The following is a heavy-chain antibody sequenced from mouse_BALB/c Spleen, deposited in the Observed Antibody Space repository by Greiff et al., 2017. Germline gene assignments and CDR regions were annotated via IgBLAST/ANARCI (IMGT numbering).Heavy chain of an antibody. J-gene: IGHJ2*01. D-gene: IGHD1-1*01. CDR3: ARGGVVAHFDY. CDR2: ISSGGST. V-gene: IGHV5-6-5*01. CDR1: GFTFSSYA. Sequence: EVQVVESGGGLVKPGGSLKLSCAASGFTFSSYAMSWVRQTPEKRLEWVASISSGGSTYYPDSVKGRFTISRDNARNILYLQMSSLRSEDTAMYYCARGGVVAHFDYWGQGTTLTVSS.